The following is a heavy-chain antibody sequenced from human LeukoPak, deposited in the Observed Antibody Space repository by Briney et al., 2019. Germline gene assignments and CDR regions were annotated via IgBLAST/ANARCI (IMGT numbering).Heavy chain of an antibody. V-gene: IGHV1-46*01. CDR3: ARDNSVGDNAWWFDP. J-gene: IGHJ5*02. CDR1: GYTFTSYY. CDR2: INPTGGST. Sequence: ASVKVSCKASGYTFTSYYMHWVRQAPGRGLEWMGLINPTGGSTGYAQKFQGRVTMTRDMSTSTDYMELSSLRSGDTAIYYCARDNSVGDNAWWFDPWGQGTLVTVSS. D-gene: IGHD1-26*01.